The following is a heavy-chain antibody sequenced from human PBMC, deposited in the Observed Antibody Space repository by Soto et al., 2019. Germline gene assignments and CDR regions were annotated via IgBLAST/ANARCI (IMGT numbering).Heavy chain of an antibody. CDR2: IIPIFGTA. V-gene: IGHV1-69*13. D-gene: IGHD6-13*01. Sequence: SVKVSCKASGGTFSSYAISWVRQAPGQGLELMGGIIPIFGTANYAQKFQGRVTITADESTSTAYMELSSLRSDDTAVYYCARGKRWRDAFAIWGQGTMVTVSS. CDR1: GGTFSSYA. CDR3: ARGKRWRDAFAI. J-gene: IGHJ3*02.